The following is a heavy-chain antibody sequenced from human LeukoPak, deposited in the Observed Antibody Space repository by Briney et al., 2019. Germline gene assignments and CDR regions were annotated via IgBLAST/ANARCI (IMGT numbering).Heavy chain of an antibody. CDR1: GGSISSSSYY. J-gene: IGHJ4*02. CDR2: IYYSGST. Sequence: SETLSLTCTVSGGSISSSSYYWGWIRQPPGKGLEWIGSIYYSGSTYYNPSLKSRVTISVDTSKNQFSLRLSSVTAADTAVYYCARTGTVVFFDYWGQGTLVTVSS. V-gene: IGHV4-39*07. CDR3: ARTGTVVFFDY. D-gene: IGHD4-23*01.